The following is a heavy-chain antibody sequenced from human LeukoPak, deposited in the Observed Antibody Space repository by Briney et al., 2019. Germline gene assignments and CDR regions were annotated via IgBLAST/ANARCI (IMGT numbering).Heavy chain of an antibody. CDR3: ARHLGWPKVHFDY. V-gene: IGHV4-34*01. D-gene: IGHD7-27*01. J-gene: IGHJ4*02. Sequence: SETLSLTCAVYGGSFSGYYWSWIRQPPGKGLEWIGEINHSGSTNYNPSLKSRVTISVDTSKNQFSLKLSSVTAADTAVYYCARHLGWPKVHFDYWGQGILVTVSS. CDR1: GGSFSGYY. CDR2: INHSGST.